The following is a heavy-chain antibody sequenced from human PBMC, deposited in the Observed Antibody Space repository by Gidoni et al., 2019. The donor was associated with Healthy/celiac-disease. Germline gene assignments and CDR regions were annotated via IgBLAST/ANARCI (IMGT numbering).Heavy chain of an antibody. V-gene: IGHV4-30-4*01. CDR2: IYYSGST. CDR1: GGSISRGDYY. CDR3: ARGTSPRNYDGYFQH. D-gene: IGHD3-22*01. J-gene: IGHJ1*01. Sequence: QVQLQESGPGLVKPSQTLSLPCTVSGGSISRGDYYWSWIRQPPGKGLEWIGYIYYSGSTYYNPSHKSRVTISVDTSKNQFSLKLSSVTAADTAVYYCARGTSPRNYDGYFQHWGQGTLVTVSS.